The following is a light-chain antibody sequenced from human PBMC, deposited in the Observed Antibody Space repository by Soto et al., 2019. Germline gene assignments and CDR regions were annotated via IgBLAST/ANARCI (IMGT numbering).Light chain of an antibody. V-gene: IGLV1-40*01. J-gene: IGLJ3*02. CDR2: GNN. CDR1: SXNIGAGYD. Sequence: QSVLTQPPSVSGAPGQRVTFSCTGSSXNIGAGYDVHWYQQFPGTAPKLLIYGNNNRPSGVPDRFSGSKSGTSASLAITGLQAEDEADYYCQSYDSSLSGSKVFGGGTQLTVL. CDR3: QSYDSSLSGSKV.